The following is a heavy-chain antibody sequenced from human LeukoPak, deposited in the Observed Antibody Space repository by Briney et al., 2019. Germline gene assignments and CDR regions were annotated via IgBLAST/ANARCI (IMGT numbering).Heavy chain of an antibody. D-gene: IGHD3-22*01. V-gene: IGHV1-2*02. CDR1: GYTFTGYY. CDR3: ARAAYYESSATR. Sequence: GSLKLSCEASGYTFTGYYMRWVRQAPGQGLEWMGWINHNSGGTNYAQKFQGRVTMSRDTSISKAYMELSRLSADDTAVYYCARAAYYESSATRWGQGTLVTVSS. J-gene: IGHJ4*02. CDR2: INHNSGGT.